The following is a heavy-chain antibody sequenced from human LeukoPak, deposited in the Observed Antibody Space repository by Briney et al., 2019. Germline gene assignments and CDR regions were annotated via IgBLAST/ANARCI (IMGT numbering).Heavy chain of an antibody. J-gene: IGHJ4*02. Sequence: PGGSLRHCCAASGFILCNFLMICVRQAPGKGLEWVANINQDGSEKYYVDSMKGRFTISRDNAKNSLYLQMNSLRAEDTAVYYCARVPGEMPAGGYSGQGTLVTVSS. CDR2: INQDGSEK. V-gene: IGHV3-7*01. D-gene: IGHD6-13*01. CDR3: ARVPGEMPAGGY. CDR1: GFILCNFL.